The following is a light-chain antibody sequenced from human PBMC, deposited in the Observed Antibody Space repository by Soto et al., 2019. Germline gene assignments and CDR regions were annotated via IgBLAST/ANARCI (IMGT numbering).Light chain of an antibody. V-gene: IGKV3-20*01. CDR2: GAS. J-gene: IGKJ1*01. Sequence: EIVLTQSPGTLSLSPGERATLSCRASQSIRSNYVAWYQQKPGQGPRLLIYGASSRATGIPARFSGSGSGTDFTLIISRLEPEDFAMYYCQQYGSSPRTFGQGTKVDIK. CDR3: QQYGSSPRT. CDR1: QSIRSNY.